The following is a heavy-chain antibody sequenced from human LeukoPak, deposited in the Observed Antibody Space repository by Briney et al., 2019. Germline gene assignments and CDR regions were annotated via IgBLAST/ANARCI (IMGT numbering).Heavy chain of an antibody. Sequence: GGSLRLSCAASGFTFSNYAIHWVRQAPGKGLEWVAVITYDGRNKYYADSVKGRFTISRDNSKSTLYLQIDSLRAEDTAVYYCARQQPVYGMDVWGQGTTVTVSS. V-gene: IGHV3-30*04. CDR2: ITYDGRNK. J-gene: IGHJ6*02. D-gene: IGHD6-13*01. CDR3: ARQQPVYGMDV. CDR1: GFTFSNYA.